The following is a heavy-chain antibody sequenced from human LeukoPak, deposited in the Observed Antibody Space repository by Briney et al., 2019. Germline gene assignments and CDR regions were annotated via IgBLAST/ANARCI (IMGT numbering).Heavy chain of an antibody. Sequence: GRSLRLSCAASGFTFSSYWMSWVRHAPGNGLEWVANIKQEGSEKYYVDSVKGRFTISRDNAKNSLYLQMNSLRAEDTAVYYCAREVSSGAPGLWNYYYYYYMDVWGKGTTVTISS. CDR2: IKQEGSEK. CDR1: GFTFSSYW. CDR3: AREVSSGAPGLWNYYYYYYMDV. V-gene: IGHV3-7*01. D-gene: IGHD2-21*01. J-gene: IGHJ6*03.